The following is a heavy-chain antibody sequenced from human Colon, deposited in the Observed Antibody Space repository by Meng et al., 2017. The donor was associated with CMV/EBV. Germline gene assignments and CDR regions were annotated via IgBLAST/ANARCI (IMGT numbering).Heavy chain of an antibody. CDR3: AREQHDSSGYYYRMFDH. CDR2: IIPILGIP. Sequence: TFNTYEINWVRQAPGQGLEWMGEIIPILGIPSYAQKFQGRVTLIADKSTSTVYMDVSSLTSDDTAVYYCAREQHDSSGYYYRMFDHWGQGTPGHRLL. J-gene: IGHJ4*02. D-gene: IGHD3-22*01. CDR1: TFNTYE. V-gene: IGHV1-69*10.